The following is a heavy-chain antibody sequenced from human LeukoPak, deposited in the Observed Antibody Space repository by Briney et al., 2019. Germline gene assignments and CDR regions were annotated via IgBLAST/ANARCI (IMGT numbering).Heavy chain of an antibody. CDR3: VRASGGSRRDYYYGMDV. V-gene: IGHV1-18*04. CDR1: GYTFTSYG. D-gene: IGHD2-15*01. J-gene: IGHJ6*04. Sequence: ASVKVSCKASGYTFTSYGISWVRQAPGQGLEWMGWISAYNGNTNYAQKLQGRVTMTTDTSTSTAYMELRSLRSDDTAVYYCVRASGGSRRDYYYGMDVWGKGTTVTVSS. CDR2: ISAYNGNT.